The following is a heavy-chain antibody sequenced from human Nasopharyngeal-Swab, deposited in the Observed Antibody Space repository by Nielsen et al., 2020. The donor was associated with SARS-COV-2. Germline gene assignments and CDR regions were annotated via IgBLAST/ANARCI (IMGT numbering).Heavy chain of an antibody. CDR3: VGSSWYGDYYYYYGMDV. Sequence: SETLSLTCTVSGGSISSSSYYWGWIRQPPGKGLEWIGSIYYSGSTYYNPSPKSRVTISVDTSKNQFSLKLSSVTAADTAVYYCVGSSWYGDYYYYYGMDVWGQGTTVTASS. CDR2: IYYSGST. J-gene: IGHJ6*02. CDR1: GGSISSSSYY. D-gene: IGHD6-13*01. V-gene: IGHV4-39*07.